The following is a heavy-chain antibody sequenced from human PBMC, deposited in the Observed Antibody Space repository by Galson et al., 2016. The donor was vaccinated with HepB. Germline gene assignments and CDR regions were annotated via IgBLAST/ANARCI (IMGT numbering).Heavy chain of an antibody. J-gene: IGHJ4*02. Sequence: SLRLSCAASGFTFSSYGMHWVRQAPGKGLEWVAVISYDGSNKYYADSVKSRFTISRDNSKNTLYLQMNGLRAEDTAVYYCARERPDIAVAAFDYWGQGTLVTVSS. CDR1: GFTFSSYG. CDR3: ARERPDIAVAAFDY. CDR2: ISYDGSNK. D-gene: IGHD6-19*01. V-gene: IGHV3-30*03.